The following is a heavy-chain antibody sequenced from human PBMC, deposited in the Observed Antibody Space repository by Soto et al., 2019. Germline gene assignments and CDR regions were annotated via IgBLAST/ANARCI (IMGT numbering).Heavy chain of an antibody. V-gene: IGHV3-64*01. CDR3: ARRGYGSRWPNVYMDV. CDR2: ISNNGAHT. J-gene: IGHJ6*03. Sequence: EAQLVESGGGLVQPGGSLRLSCAASGFTFSNYEMHWVRQAPGKGLEYVSGISNNGAHTDYAKSVKGRFTISRDNSENTLYLQLGSLRAEHMALYYCARRGYGSRWPNVYMDVWGKGPTVTVSS. D-gene: IGHD6-13*01. CDR1: GFTFSNYE.